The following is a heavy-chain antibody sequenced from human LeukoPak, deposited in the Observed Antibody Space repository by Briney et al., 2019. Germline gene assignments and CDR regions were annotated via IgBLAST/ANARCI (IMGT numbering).Heavy chain of an antibody. V-gene: IGHV4-34*01. CDR1: GVSLSGYS. CDR3: AKSNGYGLIDI. D-gene: IGHD3-22*01. J-gene: IGHJ3*02. CDR2: ITDSGNT. Sequence: ASETLSLTCAVYGVSLSGYSWSWIRQPPGKGLEWIGEITDSGNTNYNPSLKSRVTISLDTSRNQFSLKLNSVTAADTAVYYCAKSNGYGLIDIWGQGTMVTVSS.